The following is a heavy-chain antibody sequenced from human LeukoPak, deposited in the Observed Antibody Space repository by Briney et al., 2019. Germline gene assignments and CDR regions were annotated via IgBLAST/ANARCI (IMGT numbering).Heavy chain of an antibody. J-gene: IGHJ6*02. D-gene: IGHD2-15*01. CDR1: GGSIRSYY. CDR2: IYYSGST. Sequence: SETLSLTCTVSGGSIRSYYWSWIRQPPGKGLEWIGYIYYSGSTNYNPSLKSRVTISVDTSKNQFSLKLSSVTAADTAVYYCAGDGCSGGSCYYYYYGMDVWGQGTTVTVSS. V-gene: IGHV4-59*01. CDR3: AGDGCSGGSCYYYYYGMDV.